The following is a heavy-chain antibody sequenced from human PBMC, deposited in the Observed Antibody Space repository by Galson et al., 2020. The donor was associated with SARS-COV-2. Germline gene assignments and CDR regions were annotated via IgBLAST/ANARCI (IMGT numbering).Heavy chain of an antibody. CDR2: ISAYNGNT. J-gene: IGHJ4*02. CDR3: ARIKYSSVWSSTWLFDY. CDR1: GYTFTSYG. D-gene: IGHD6-19*01. V-gene: IGHV1-18*01. Sequence: ASVKVSCKASGYTFTSYGISWVRQAPGQGLEWMGWISAYNGNTNYAQKLQGRVTMTTDTSTSTAYMELRSLRSDDTAVYYCARIKYSSVWSSTWLFDYWGQGTLATVSS.